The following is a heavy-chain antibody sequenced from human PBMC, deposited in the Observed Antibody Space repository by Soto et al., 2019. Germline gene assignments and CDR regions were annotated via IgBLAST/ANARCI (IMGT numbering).Heavy chain of an antibody. CDR3: AKDDVLVEVVARDYYGMDV. J-gene: IGHJ6*02. CDR2: ILFDGNKK. Sequence: PGGSLRLSCAASGFTFSSYGMHWVRQAPGKGLERVAVILFDGNKKYYADSVKGRFTISRDNSKNTLYLQMNSLRAEDTAVYYCAKDDVLVEVVARDYYGMDVWGQGTTVTVSS. CDR1: GFTFSSYG. V-gene: IGHV3-30*18. D-gene: IGHD2-15*01.